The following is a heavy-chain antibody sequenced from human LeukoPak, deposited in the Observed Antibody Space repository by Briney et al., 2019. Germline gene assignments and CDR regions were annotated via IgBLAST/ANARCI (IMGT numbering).Heavy chain of an antibody. CDR3: ATETIGRHYDY. J-gene: IGHJ4*02. CDR2: IGPTGTDR. V-gene: IGHV3-21*01. CDR1: GFTFSSCG. Sequence: SGGSLRLSCAASGFTFSSCGFNWVRKPPAKGLEWVSSIGPTGTDRYYADSVRGRFTISRDNAKNSMYLQMDSLRDEDTAVYYCATETIGRHYDYWGQGTLLTVSS. D-gene: IGHD1-14*01.